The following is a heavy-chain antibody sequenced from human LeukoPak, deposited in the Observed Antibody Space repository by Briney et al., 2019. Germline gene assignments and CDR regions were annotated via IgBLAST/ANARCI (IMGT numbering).Heavy chain of an antibody. V-gene: IGHV4-59*01. CDR3: ARGGVLRYFDWPLGDAFDI. CDR1: GGSISSYY. Sequence: MTSESLSLTCTVSGGSISSYYWSWVRQPPGKGLEWIGYIYYSGSTNYNPSLKSRVTISVDTSKTQFSLKLSSVTAADTAVYYCARGGVLRYFDWPLGDAFDIWGQGTMVTVSS. J-gene: IGHJ3*02. CDR2: IYYSGST. D-gene: IGHD3-9*01.